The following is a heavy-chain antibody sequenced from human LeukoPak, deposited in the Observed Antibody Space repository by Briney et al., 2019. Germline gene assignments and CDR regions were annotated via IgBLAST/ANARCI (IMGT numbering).Heavy chain of an antibody. CDR1: GFTFSSYA. D-gene: IGHD2-15*01. V-gene: IGHV3-23*01. Sequence: GGSLRLSCAASGFTFSSYAMSWVRQAPGKGLEWVSAISGSGGSTYYADSVKGRFTISRDNSKNTLYLQMNSLRAEDTAVYYCAKRSSGGSYYYYYYMDVWGKGTTVTVSS. CDR2: ISGSGGST. CDR3: AKRSSGGSYYYYYYMDV. J-gene: IGHJ6*03.